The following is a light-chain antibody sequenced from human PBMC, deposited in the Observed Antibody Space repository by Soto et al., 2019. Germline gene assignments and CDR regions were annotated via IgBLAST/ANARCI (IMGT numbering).Light chain of an antibody. CDR1: QSVLYSSNNKNY. J-gene: IGKJ2*01. CDR2: WAS. V-gene: IGKV4-1*01. CDR3: QQYYSTPYT. Sequence: DIVMTQSPDSLAVSLGERATINCKSSQSVLYSSNNKNYLAWYQQKPGQPPKLLIYWASTRESGVPDRFSSSRSETHFTLIISSLQAEHVAVYYCQQYYSTPYTFGQATKLEIK.